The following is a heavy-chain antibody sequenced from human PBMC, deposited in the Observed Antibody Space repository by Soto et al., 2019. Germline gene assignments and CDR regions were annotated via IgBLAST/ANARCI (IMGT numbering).Heavy chain of an antibody. J-gene: IGHJ2*01. CDR3: ARGWATWYFDL. V-gene: IGHV3-7*01. CDR2: IRQDGTEK. Sequence: EVQLVESGGGLVQPGGSLRLSCAASGFPFSSYWMNWVRQAPGKGLEWVANIRQDGTEKYYVDSVKGRFTISRDNAKNSLYLQMNSLRAEDTAVYYCARGWATWYFDLWGRGTLVTVSS. CDR1: GFPFSSYW.